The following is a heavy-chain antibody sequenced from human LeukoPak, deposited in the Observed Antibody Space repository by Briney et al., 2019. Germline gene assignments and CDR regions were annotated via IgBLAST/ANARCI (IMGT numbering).Heavy chain of an antibody. J-gene: IGHJ4*02. CDR3: ARERRYYYDSSGYYPYYFDY. CDR1: GGTFSSYA. Sequence: SVKVSCKASGGTFSSYAISWVRQAPGQGLEWMGGIIPIFGTANYAQKFQGRVTITADKSTSTAYMELSSLRSEDTAVYYCARERRYYYDSSGYYPYYFDYWGQGTLVTVSS. V-gene: IGHV1-69*06. CDR2: IIPIFGTA. D-gene: IGHD3-22*01.